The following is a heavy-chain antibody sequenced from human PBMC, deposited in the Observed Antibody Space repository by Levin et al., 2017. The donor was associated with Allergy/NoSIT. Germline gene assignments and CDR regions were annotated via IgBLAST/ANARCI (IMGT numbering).Heavy chain of an antibody. CDR1: GGSISSYY. Sequence: SQTLSLTCTVSGGSISSYYWSWIRQPPGKGLEWIGYIYYSGSTNYNPSLKSRVTISVDTSKNQFSLKLSSVTAADTAVYYCARGGPDYDVWSGYWVDYWGQGTLVTVSS. V-gene: IGHV4-59*01. D-gene: IGHD3-3*01. J-gene: IGHJ4*02. CDR3: ARGGPDYDVWSGYWVDY. CDR2: IYYSGST.